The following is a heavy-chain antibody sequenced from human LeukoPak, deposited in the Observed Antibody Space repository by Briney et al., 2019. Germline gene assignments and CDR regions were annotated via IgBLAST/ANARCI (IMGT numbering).Heavy chain of an antibody. CDR2: INPNSGGT. V-gene: IGHV1-2*02. CDR3: ARGNDILTGYFEYFDY. Sequence: ASVKVSCKASGYTFTGYYMHWVRQAPGQGLEWMGWINPNSGGTNYAQKFQGRVTMTRDTSISTAYMELSRLRSDDTAVYYCARGNDILTGYFEYFDYWGQGTLVTVSS. J-gene: IGHJ4*02. CDR1: GYTFTGYY. D-gene: IGHD3-9*01.